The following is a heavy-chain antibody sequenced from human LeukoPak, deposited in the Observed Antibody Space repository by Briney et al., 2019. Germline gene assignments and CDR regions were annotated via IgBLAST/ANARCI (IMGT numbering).Heavy chain of an antibody. D-gene: IGHD6-19*01. CDR2: ISGSSGIV. Sequence: GGSLRLSCAASGFTFSSYSMNWVRQAPGKGLEWVSYISGSSGIVNYADSVKGRFTISRDNVKNSLYLQMNSLRDDDTALYYCGRVYWYSSGWYSDYWGQGTRVSVSS. J-gene: IGHJ4*02. CDR3: GRVYWYSSGWYSDY. CDR1: GFTFSSYS. V-gene: IGHV3-48*02.